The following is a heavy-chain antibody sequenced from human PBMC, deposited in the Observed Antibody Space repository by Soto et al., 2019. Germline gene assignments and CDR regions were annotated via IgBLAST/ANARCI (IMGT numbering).Heavy chain of an antibody. CDR2: IKQDGSEK. D-gene: IGHD2-15*01. Sequence: EVQLVESGGGLVQPGGSLRLSCAASGFTFSSYWMSWVRQAPGKGLEWVANIKQDGSEKYYVDSVKGRFTISRDNAKNSRYLQMNSLRAEDTAVYYCASTPGVVVVAAPPDYYYYMDVWGKGTTVTVSS. J-gene: IGHJ6*03. CDR3: ASTPGVVVVAAPPDYYYYMDV. V-gene: IGHV3-7*01. CDR1: GFTFSSYW.